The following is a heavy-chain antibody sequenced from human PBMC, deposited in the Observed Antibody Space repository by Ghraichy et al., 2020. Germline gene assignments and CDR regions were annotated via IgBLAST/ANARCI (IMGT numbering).Heavy chain of an antibody. D-gene: IGHD2/OR15-2a*01. V-gene: IGHV3-53*01. Sequence: LSLTCAASGFTVSSNYMSWVRQAPGKGLEWVSVIYSGGGTYYADSVKGRFTISRDDSKNTLYLQMNSLRAEDTAVYYCARGLSRGKFDYWGQGTWSPSPQ. CDR2: IYSGGGT. CDR1: GFTVSSNY. J-gene: IGHJ4*02. CDR3: ARGLSRGKFDY.